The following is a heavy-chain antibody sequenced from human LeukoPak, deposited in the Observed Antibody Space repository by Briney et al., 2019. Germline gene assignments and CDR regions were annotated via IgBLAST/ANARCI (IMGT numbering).Heavy chain of an antibody. CDR1: GFTFSSYE. J-gene: IGHJ4*02. CDR3: ARVKGGRGYSGYEHFDY. V-gene: IGHV3-23*01. CDR2: ISGSGGST. Sequence: GGSLRLSCAASGFTFSSYEMNWVRQAPGKGLEWVSAISGSGGSTYYADSVKGRFTISRDNSKNTLYLQMNSLRAEDTAVYYCARVKGGRGYSGYEHFDYWGQGTLVTVSS. D-gene: IGHD5-12*01.